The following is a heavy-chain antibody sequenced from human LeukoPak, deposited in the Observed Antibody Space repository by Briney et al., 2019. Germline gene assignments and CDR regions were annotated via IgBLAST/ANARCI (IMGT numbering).Heavy chain of an antibody. CDR2: ISHDGGTN. D-gene: IGHD6-13*01. V-gene: IGHV3-30*19. CDR1: GFTFSSYG. CDR3: AAREVDSSRVSLDN. J-gene: IGHJ4*02. Sequence: GGSLRLSCAASGFTFSSYGMHWVRQAPGKGLEWVAAISHDGGTNFCADSVKGRFTVSRDNSKNTLYLQMDSLSAEDTAVYYCAAREVDSSRVSLDNWGQGTLVTVSS.